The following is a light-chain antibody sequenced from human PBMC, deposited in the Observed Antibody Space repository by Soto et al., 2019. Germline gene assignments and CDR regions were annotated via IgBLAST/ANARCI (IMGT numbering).Light chain of an antibody. V-gene: IGLV2-14*01. CDR1: SSDVGGYNS. Sequence: QSALTQPASVSGSPGQSITISCTGTSSDVGGYNSVSWYQQHPGKAPKLMIYEVSNRPSGVSNRFSGSKSGNTASLTISGLQAEYEADYYCSSYTTSSTRLYVFGTGTKLTVL. CDR2: EVS. J-gene: IGLJ1*01. CDR3: SSYTTSSTRLYV.